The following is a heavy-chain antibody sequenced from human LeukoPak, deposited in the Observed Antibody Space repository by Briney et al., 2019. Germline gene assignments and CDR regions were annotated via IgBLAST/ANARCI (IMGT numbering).Heavy chain of an antibody. J-gene: IGHJ5*02. Sequence: SQTLSLTCAISGDSVSSNSAGWSWIRQSPSRGLEWLGRTYYRSNWYYDYAASVKGRITINPDTSKNQFSLQLNSVTPEDTAVYYCARGGGAIATWGQGTLVTVSS. CDR2: TYYRSNWYY. CDR1: GDSVSSNSAG. V-gene: IGHV6-1*01. CDR3: ARGGGAIAT. D-gene: IGHD3-16*01.